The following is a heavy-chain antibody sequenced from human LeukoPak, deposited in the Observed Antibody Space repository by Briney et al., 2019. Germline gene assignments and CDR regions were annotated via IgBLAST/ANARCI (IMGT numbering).Heavy chain of an antibody. J-gene: IGHJ4*02. Sequence: SETLSLTCTVSGGSISSSGYYWGWIRQPPGKGLEWIGSIYYSGSTYYNPSLKSRVTISVDTSKNQFSLKLSSVTAADTAVYYCARHIPVSYDFWSGSTHSDYWGQGTLVTVSS. D-gene: IGHD3-3*01. V-gene: IGHV4-39*01. CDR3: ARHIPVSYDFWSGSTHSDY. CDR1: GGSISSSGYY. CDR2: IYYSGST.